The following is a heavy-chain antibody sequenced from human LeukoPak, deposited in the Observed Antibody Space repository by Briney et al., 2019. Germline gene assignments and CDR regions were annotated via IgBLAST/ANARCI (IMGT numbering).Heavy chain of an antibody. D-gene: IGHD2-2*03. CDR2: ISSSSSYI. J-gene: IGHJ4*02. CDR1: GFTFSSYS. Sequence: PGGSLRLSCAASGFTFSSYSMNWVRQAPGKGLEWVSSISSSSSYIYYADSVKGRFTISRDNAKNSLYLQMNSLRAEDTAVYYCAGVDIVEHRIDYWGQGTLATVPS. CDR3: AGVDIVEHRIDY. V-gene: IGHV3-21*01.